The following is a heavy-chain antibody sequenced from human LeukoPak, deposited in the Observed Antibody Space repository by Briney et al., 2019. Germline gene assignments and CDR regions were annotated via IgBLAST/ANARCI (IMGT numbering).Heavy chain of an antibody. CDR2: IHYSGTT. Sequence: SETLPLTCTVSGGSMSGYYWSCIRQPPGKGLEWIGYIHYSGTTNYNPSLKSRVTISLDTSRNQFSLKLRSVTTADTAVYYCARRRVYSGSGEFDFWGQGTLVTVSS. CDR3: ARRRVYSGSGEFDF. D-gene: IGHD5-12*01. CDR1: GGSMSGYY. J-gene: IGHJ4*02. V-gene: IGHV4-59*01.